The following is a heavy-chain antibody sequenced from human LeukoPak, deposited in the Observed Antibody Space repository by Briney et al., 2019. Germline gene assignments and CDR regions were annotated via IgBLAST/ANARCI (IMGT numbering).Heavy chain of an antibody. D-gene: IGHD5-12*01. Sequence: LETLSLTCTVSGDSISSSSYCWDWIRQPPGKGLEWIGNIYNSANTHYNPSLKTRITMSVDTSKNQFSLKLNSVTAADTGIYYCARHSRSGYIGYENAFDIWGQGTMFPVSS. CDR1: GDSISSSSYC. CDR3: ARHSRSGYIGYENAFDI. J-gene: IGHJ3*02. V-gene: IGHV4-39*01. CDR2: IYNSANT.